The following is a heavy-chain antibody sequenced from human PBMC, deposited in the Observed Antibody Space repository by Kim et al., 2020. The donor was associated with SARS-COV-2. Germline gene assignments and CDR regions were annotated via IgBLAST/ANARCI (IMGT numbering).Heavy chain of an antibody. CDR2: IDGSDGTT. CDR3: MKGGWGWIWDH. Sequence: EGSLRLSCTTSGFTFTGHAMSWVRQPPGKGLEWVSSIDGSDGTTYYVDSVKGRLTISRDDSKNTLYLQMSALRGDDTAVYYCMKGGWGWIWDHWGQGTLV. J-gene: IGHJ4*02. CDR1: GFTFTGHA. V-gene: IGHV3-23*01. D-gene: IGHD2-21*01.